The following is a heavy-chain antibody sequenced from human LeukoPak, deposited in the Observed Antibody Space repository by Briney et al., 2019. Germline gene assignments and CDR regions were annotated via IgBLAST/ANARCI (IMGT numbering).Heavy chain of an antibody. D-gene: IGHD6-19*01. J-gene: IGHJ4*02. Sequence: GASVKVSCKASGYTFTSYAMHWVRQAPGQRLEWMGWINAGNGNTKYSQKFQGRVTITRDTSASTAYMELSSLRSEDTAVYYCARGLYPGIAVAGIYDYWGQGTLVTVSS. V-gene: IGHV1-3*01. CDR3: ARGLYPGIAVAGIYDY. CDR1: GYTFTSYA. CDR2: INAGNGNT.